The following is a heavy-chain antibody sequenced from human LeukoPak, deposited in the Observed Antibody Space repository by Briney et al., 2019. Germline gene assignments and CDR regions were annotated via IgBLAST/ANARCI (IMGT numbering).Heavy chain of an antibody. J-gene: IGHJ6*03. D-gene: IGHD3-22*01. Sequence: SETLSLTCAVYGGSFSGYYWSWIRQPPGKGLEWIGEINHSGSTNYNPSLKSRVTISVDTSKNQFSLKLSSVTAADTAVYYCARCAHYYDCRSTGYWAYYMDVWGKGTTVTVSS. V-gene: IGHV4-34*01. CDR3: ARCAHYYDCRSTGYWAYYMDV. CDR1: GGSFSGYY. CDR2: INHSGST.